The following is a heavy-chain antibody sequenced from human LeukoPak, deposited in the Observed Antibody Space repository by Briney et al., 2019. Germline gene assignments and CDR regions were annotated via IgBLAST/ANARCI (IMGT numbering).Heavy chain of an antibody. CDR2: INPNSGGT. V-gene: IGHV1-2*02. CDR3: ARVAPASSDGPIDY. J-gene: IGHJ4*02. Sequence: ASVKVSCKASGYTFTGYYMHWVRQAPGQGLEWMGWINPNSGGTNYVQKFQGRVTMTRDTSTSTVYMELSSLRSEDTAVYYCARVAPASSDGPIDYWGQGTLVTVSS. D-gene: IGHD5-24*01. CDR1: GYTFTGYY.